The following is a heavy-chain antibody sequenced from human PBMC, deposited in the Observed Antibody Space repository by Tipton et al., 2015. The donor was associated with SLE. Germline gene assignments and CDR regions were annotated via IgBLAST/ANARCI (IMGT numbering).Heavy chain of an antibody. V-gene: IGHV4-28*03. Sequence: TLSLTCAVSGYSISTSDSNWWGWIRQPPGKGLEWIGYIYYRGTAYYNPSLRSRVTVSVDTSKNQFSLRLSSVTAADTAVYYCARVLGVVKSYYMDVWGKGTTVTVSS. CDR2: IYYRGTA. D-gene: IGHD3-3*01. CDR3: ARVLGVVKSYYMDV. CDR1: GYSISTSDSNW. J-gene: IGHJ6*03.